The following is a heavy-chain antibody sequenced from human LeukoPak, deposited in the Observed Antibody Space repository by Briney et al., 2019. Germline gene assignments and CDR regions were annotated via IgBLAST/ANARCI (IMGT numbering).Heavy chain of an antibody. CDR1: GFTFSTYG. Sequence: GGSLRLSCAASGFTFSTYGMTWVRQAPGKGLEWVSYISSGSTTISYADSVKGRFTISRDNAKNSLYLQMNSLRAEDTAVYYCARDRGDDPVIPRYWGQGTLVTVSS. D-gene: IGHD2-21*02. CDR2: ISSGSTTI. CDR3: ARDRGDDPVIPRY. V-gene: IGHV3-48*01. J-gene: IGHJ4*02.